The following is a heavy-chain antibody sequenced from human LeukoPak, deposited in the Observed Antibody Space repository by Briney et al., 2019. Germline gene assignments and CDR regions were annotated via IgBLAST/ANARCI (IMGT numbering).Heavy chain of an antibody. CDR1: GFTFRSYA. J-gene: IGHJ4*02. CDR3: ARDLSTRYTYDF. V-gene: IGHV3-30*04. Sequence: GGSLRLSCGVSGFTFRSYAIHWIRQAPGRGLEWVAFISYDGSDKYYADSVKGRFTISRDNSKNTLYLQMNSLRVEDTAVYYCARDLSTRYTYDFWGQGTLVTVSS. CDR2: ISYDGSDK. D-gene: IGHD3-16*02.